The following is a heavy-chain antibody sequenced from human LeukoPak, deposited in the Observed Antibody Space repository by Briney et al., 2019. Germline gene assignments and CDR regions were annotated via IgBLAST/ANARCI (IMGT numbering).Heavy chain of an antibody. CDR2: IYTRGTT. Sequence: PSQTLSLTCTVSGDSIRSGSYYWSWIRQPAGKGLEWIGHIYTRGTTNYNPSVKSRVTVSLDTSKNQISLKLSFVTAADTAIYYCARVYTVMGATTVDHYHYYMDVWGKGTTVTVSS. CDR3: ARVYTVMGATTVDHYHYYMDV. CDR1: GDSIRSGSYY. V-gene: IGHV4-61*09. J-gene: IGHJ6*03. D-gene: IGHD5-18*01.